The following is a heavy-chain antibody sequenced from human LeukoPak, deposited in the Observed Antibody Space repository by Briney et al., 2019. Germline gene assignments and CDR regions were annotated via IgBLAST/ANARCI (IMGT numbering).Heavy chain of an antibody. CDR2: IIPILGIA. D-gene: IGHD3-10*01. J-gene: IGHJ4*02. V-gene: IGHV1-69*02. Sequence: SVKVSCKASGGTFSSYTISWVRQAPGQGLEWMGRIIPILGIANYAQKFQGRVTITADKSTSTAYMELSSLRSEDTAVYYCAGAPYYYGSGSPHGFDYWGQGTLVTVSS. CDR3: AGAPYYYGSGSPHGFDY. CDR1: GGTFSSYT.